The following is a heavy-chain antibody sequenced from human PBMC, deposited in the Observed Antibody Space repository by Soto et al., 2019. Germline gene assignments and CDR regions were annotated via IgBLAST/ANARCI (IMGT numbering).Heavy chain of an antibody. J-gene: IGHJ4*02. CDR2: TYYRSKWYN. CDR1: GDSVSSNSAA. CDR3: ARADLRYSSGWYVHFDY. D-gene: IGHD6-19*01. Sequence: QVQLQQSGPGLVKPSQTLSLTCAISGDSVSSNSAAWNWIRQSPSRGLEWLGRTYYRSKWYNDYXXXLKSRITINPXXSXNXXSLQLNAVTPEDTALYYCARADLRYSSGWYVHFDYWGQGTLVTVSS. V-gene: IGHV6-1*01.